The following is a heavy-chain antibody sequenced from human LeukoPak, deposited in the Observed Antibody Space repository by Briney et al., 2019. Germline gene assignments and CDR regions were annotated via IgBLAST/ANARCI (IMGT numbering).Heavy chain of an antibody. CDR1: GFIVSSNY. CDR2: IYSGGST. Sequence: PGGSLRLSCAASGFIVSSNYMSWVRQAPGKGLEWVSVIYSGGSTYYADSVKGRFTISRDNSKNTLYLQMNSLRAEDTAVYYCARVSGDGYTYYYYYYKDVWGKGTTVTISS. V-gene: IGHV3-66*01. D-gene: IGHD5-24*01. J-gene: IGHJ6*03. CDR3: ARVSGDGYTYYYYYYKDV.